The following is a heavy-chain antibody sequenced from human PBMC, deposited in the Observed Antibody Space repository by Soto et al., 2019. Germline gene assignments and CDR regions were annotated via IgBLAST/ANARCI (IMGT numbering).Heavy chain of an antibody. Sequence: GGSLRLSCAASGFTFSRFELHWVRQAPGKGLEWISYISSSGSTAYYASSVEGRFTISRDNANNSVYLQMDSLRAEDTALYYCTGAAWFPYLSFYWGQGALVTVSS. J-gene: IGHJ4*02. V-gene: IGHV3-48*03. D-gene: IGHD3-10*01. CDR2: ISSSGSTA. CDR3: TGAAWFPYLSFY. CDR1: GFTFSRFE.